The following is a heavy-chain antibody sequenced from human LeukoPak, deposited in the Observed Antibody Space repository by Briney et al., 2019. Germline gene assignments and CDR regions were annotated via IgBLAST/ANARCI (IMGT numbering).Heavy chain of an antibody. CDR1: GFTFSSYW. Sequence: GGSLRLSCAASGFTFSSYWMSWVRQAPGKGLEWVANIKQDGSEKYYVDSVEGRFTISRDNAKNSLYLQMNSLRAEDTAVYCCARDLHTSILWSGYLKFGYWGQGTLVTVSS. J-gene: IGHJ4*02. V-gene: IGHV3-7*01. CDR3: ARDLHTSILWSGYLKFGY. D-gene: IGHD3-3*01. CDR2: IKQDGSEK.